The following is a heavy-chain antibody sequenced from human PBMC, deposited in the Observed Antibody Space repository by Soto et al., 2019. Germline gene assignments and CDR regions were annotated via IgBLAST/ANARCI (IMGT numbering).Heavy chain of an antibody. Sequence: SETLSLTCAVYGGSFSGYYWSWIRQPPGKGLEWIGEINHSGSTNYNPSLKSRVTISVDTSKNQFSLKLSSVTAADTAVYYCAGEGSVRYFDWSPGYYYRAVWGKGTRATVPS. V-gene: IGHV4-34*01. CDR1: GGSFSGYY. D-gene: IGHD3-9*01. CDR2: INHSGST. CDR3: AGEGSVRYFDWSPGYYYRAV. J-gene: IGHJ6*03.